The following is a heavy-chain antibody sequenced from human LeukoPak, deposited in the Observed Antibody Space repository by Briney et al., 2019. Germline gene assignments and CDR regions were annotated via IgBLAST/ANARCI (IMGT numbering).Heavy chain of an antibody. D-gene: IGHD3-22*01. Sequence: PSETLSLTCAVYGGSFSGYYWSWIRQPPVKGLEWIGEINHSGSTNYNPSLKSRVTISVDTSKNQFSLKLSSVTAADTAVYYCARRGYYDSSGYYSPFDYWGQGTLVTVSS. CDR3: ARRGYYDSSGYYSPFDY. J-gene: IGHJ4*02. CDR2: INHSGST. V-gene: IGHV4-34*01. CDR1: GGSFSGYY.